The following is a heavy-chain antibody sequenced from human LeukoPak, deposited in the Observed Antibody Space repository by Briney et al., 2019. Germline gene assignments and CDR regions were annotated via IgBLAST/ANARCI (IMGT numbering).Heavy chain of an antibody. CDR3: AREPPIVGATYFDY. J-gene: IGHJ4*02. CDR1: GFTFSSYA. CDR2: ISYDGSNK. V-gene: IGHV3-30-3*01. Sequence: GGSLRLSCAASGFTFSSYAMHWVRQAPGKGLEWVAVISYDGSNKYYADSVKGRFTISRDNSKNTLYLQMNSLRAEDTAVYYCAREPPIVGATYFDYWGQGTLVTVSS. D-gene: IGHD1-26*01.